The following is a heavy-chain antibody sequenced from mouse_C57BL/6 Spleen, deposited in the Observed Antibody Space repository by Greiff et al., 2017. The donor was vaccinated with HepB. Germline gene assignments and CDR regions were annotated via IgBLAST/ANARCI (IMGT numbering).Heavy chain of an antibody. CDR2: IDPSDSYT. Sequence: VQLQQPGAELVKPGASVKLSCKASGYTFTSYWMQWVKQRPGQGLEWIGEIDPSDSYTNYNQKFKGKATLTVDTSSSTAYMQLSSLTSEDSAVYYCARGGTRYPYYAMDYWGQGTSVTVSS. CDR1: GYTFTSYW. J-gene: IGHJ4*01. CDR3: ARGGTRYPYYAMDY. D-gene: IGHD2-14*01. V-gene: IGHV1-50*01.